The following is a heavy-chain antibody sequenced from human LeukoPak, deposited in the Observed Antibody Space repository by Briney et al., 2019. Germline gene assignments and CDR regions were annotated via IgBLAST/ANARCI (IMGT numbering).Heavy chain of an antibody. D-gene: IGHD3-10*01. CDR2: IVVGSGNT. J-gene: IGHJ5*02. Sequence: SVKVSCKASGFTFSNSAIQWVRQARGQRLEWIGWIVVGSGNTNYAQKFQERVTITRDMSTSTTYMELSSLRSEDTAVYYCGADLTMVRGVPRWFDPWGQGTLVTVSS. CDR1: GFTFSNSA. CDR3: GADLTMVRGVPRWFDP. V-gene: IGHV1-58*02.